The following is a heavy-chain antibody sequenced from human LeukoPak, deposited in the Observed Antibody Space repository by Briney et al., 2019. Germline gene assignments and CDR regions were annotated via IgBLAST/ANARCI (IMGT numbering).Heavy chain of an antibody. Sequence: SETLSLTCTVSGGSISSYYWSWIRQPPGKGLEWIGYIYYSGSTNYNPSLKSRVTISVDTSKNQFSLKLSSVTAADTAVYYCARAPAPGSGGDCSPCFDYWGQGTLVTVSS. J-gene: IGHJ4*02. V-gene: IGHV4-59*01. D-gene: IGHD2-21*02. CDR1: GGSISSYY. CDR3: ARAPAPGSGGDCSPCFDY. CDR2: IYYSGST.